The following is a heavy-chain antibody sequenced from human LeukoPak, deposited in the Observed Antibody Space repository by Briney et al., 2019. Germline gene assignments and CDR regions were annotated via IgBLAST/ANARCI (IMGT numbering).Heavy chain of an antibody. CDR1: GFTFSSYG. J-gene: IGHJ4*02. Sequence: GGSLRLSCAASGFTFSSYGMHWVRQAPGKGLEWVAVISYDGSNKYHADSVKGRLTISRDNSKNTLYLQMNSLRAEDTAVYYCAKDFGEQLELRLFDYWGQGTLVTVSS. CDR3: AKDFGEQLELRLFDY. CDR2: ISYDGSNK. D-gene: IGHD1-7*01. V-gene: IGHV3-30*18.